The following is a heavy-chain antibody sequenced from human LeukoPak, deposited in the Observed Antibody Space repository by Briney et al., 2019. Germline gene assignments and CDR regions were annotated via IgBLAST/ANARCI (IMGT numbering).Heavy chain of an antibody. CDR3: TRDGSKGSRGDAFDL. V-gene: IGHV4-4*07. J-gene: IGHJ3*01. D-gene: IGHD3-10*01. CDR2: IATSGTI. CDR1: GGSISSYY. Sequence: PSETLSLTCTVSGGSISSYYWSWIRQPAGKGLEWIGRIATSGTINYNPSLTSRVTVSMDTSKYQFSLKLTSMTAADTAVYYYTRDGSKGSRGDAFDLWGQGTVVTVSS.